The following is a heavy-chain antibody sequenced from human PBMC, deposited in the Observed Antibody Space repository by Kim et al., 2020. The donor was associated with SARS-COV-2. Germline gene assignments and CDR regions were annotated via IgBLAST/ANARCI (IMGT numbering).Heavy chain of an antibody. V-gene: IGHV4-34*01. CDR3: ASRYGSGSYYNADRDAFDI. CDR2: NNHSGST. J-gene: IGHJ3*02. CDR1: GGSFSGEY. D-gene: IGHD3-10*01. Sequence: SETLSLTCAVYGGSFSGEYWSWIRQHAGKGLEGNGENNHSGSTNYNPSLKSRVTISVDTSKNQFSLKLSSVTAADTAVYYCASRYGSGSYYNADRDAFDIWGQGTMVTVSS.